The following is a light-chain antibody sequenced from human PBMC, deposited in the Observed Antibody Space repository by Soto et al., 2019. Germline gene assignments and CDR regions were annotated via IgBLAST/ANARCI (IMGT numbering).Light chain of an antibody. V-gene: IGKV3-20*01. Sequence: EIVLTQSPGTLSLSPGERATLSCRASQSVSSSYLAWYQQKPGQAPRLLIYGASSRATGIPDRFSGSGSGTDFTLTIRRLEPEDFAVYYCQQYGSSRTFGQETKVEIK. CDR2: GAS. CDR1: QSVSSSY. J-gene: IGKJ1*01. CDR3: QQYGSSRT.